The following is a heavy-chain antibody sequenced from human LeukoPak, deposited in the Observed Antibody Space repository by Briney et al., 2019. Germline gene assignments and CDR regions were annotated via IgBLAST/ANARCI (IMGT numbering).Heavy chain of an antibody. CDR2: ISSSSSYI. D-gene: IGHD2-21*02. J-gene: IGHJ4*02. V-gene: IGHV3-21*01. CDR1: GFTFSSYS. CDR3: ARDGAYCGGDCSGFYFDY. Sequence: GGSLRLSCAASGFTFSSYSMNWVRQAPGKGLEWVSSISSSSSYIYYADSVKGRFTISRDNAENSLYLQMNSLRAEDTAVYYCARDGAYCGGDCSGFYFDYWGQGTLVTVSS.